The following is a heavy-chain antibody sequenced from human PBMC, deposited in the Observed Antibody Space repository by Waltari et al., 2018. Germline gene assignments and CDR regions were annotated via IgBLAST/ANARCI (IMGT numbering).Heavy chain of an antibody. J-gene: IGHJ3*02. Sequence: EVQLVESGGGLVQPGRSLRLSCAASGFTFDDYAMHWVRQAPGKVLEWVSGMSWNSGSIGYADSVKGRFTISRDNAKNSLYLQMNSLRAEDMALYYCAKGLLPGGDAFDIWGQGTMVTVSS. CDR2: MSWNSGSI. V-gene: IGHV3-9*03. CDR1: GFTFDDYA. CDR3: AKGLLPGGDAFDI.